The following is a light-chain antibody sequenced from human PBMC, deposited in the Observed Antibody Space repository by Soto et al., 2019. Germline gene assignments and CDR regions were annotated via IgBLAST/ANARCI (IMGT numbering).Light chain of an antibody. CDR1: QSVSSSY. V-gene: IGKV3-20*01. CDR3: QQFGYSLWT. CDR2: AAS. Sequence: EIVLTQSPGTLSLSPGERATLSCLASQSVSSSYLAWYQQKPAQAPRLLIYAASTRAAGIPDRFSGGGSGTDFTLTISRLEPEDFAVYYCQQFGYSLWTFGQGTKVDIK. J-gene: IGKJ1*01.